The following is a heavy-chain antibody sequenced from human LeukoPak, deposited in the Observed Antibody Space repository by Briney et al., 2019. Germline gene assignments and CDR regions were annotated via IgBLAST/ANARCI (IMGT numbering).Heavy chain of an antibody. CDR1: GYTFTSYY. V-gene: IGHV1-46*01. D-gene: IGHD2-2*01. J-gene: IGHJ6*02. CDR2: INPSGGST. Sequence: GASVKVSCKASGYTFTSYYMHWVRQAPGQGLEWMGIINPSGGSTSYAQKFQGRVTMTRDTSTSTAYMELSSLRSEDTAVYYCARDRHCSSTSCYAGDYYYGMDVWGQGTTVTVSS. CDR3: ARDRHCSSTSCYAGDYYYGMDV.